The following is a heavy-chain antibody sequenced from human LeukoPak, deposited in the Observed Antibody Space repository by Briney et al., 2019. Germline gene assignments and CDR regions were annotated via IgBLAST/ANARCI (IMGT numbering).Heavy chain of an antibody. J-gene: IGHJ4*02. V-gene: IGHV4-34*01. CDR1: GGSFSGYY. CDR3: ARGGDTAMVTHRSPFDY. D-gene: IGHD5-18*01. CDR2: INHSGST. Sequence: SETLSLTCAVYGGSFSGYYWSWIRQPPGKELEWIGEINHSGSTNYNPSLKSRVTISVDTSKNQFSLKLSSVTAADTAVYYCARGGDTAMVTHRSPFDYWGQGTLVTVSS.